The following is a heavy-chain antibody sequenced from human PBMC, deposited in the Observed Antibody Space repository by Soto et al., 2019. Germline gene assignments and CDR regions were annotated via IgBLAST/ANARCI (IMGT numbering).Heavy chain of an antibody. CDR3: AATYSTSWYWFDT. CDR1: GFSLSNAGLG. D-gene: IGHD6-13*01. Sequence: QVTVKESGPVLVKPTETLTLTCTVSGFSLSNAGLGVSWIRQPPGKALEWLAHIFSNDEKSYRTSLKSRLTIYKDTSKSQVVLTMTNMDPVDTATYYCAATYSTSWYWFDTWGQGTLVTVSS. CDR2: IFSNDEK. J-gene: IGHJ5*02. V-gene: IGHV2-26*01.